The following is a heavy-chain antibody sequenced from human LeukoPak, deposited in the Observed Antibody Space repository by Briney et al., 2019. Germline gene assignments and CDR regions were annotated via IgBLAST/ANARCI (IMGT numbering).Heavy chain of an antibody. CDR2: ISAYNGNT. CDR3: ARITNYYDSSGYYYGSNDY. Sequence: ASVKVSCKASGYTFTSYGISWVRQAPGQGLEWMGWISAYNGNTNYAQKFQGRVTITADESTSTAYMELSSLRSEDTAVYYCARITNYYDSSGYYYGSNDYWGQGTLVTVSS. D-gene: IGHD3-22*01. J-gene: IGHJ4*02. V-gene: IGHV1-18*01. CDR1: GYTFTSYG.